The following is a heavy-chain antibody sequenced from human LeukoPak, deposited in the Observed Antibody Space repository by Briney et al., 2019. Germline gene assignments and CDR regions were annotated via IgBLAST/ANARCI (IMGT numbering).Heavy chain of an antibody. CDR2: ISSSGTTI. CDR3: ARLLYSRQAFDI. J-gene: IGHJ3*02. Sequence: GGSLRLSCAASGFTFSSYNMNWVRQAPGKGLEWVSYISSSGTTIYYADSVKGRFTISRDNAENSLYLQMNSLRAEDTAVYYCARLLYSRQAFDIWGQGTMVTVSS. CDR1: GFTFSSYN. V-gene: IGHV3-48*01. D-gene: IGHD1-26*01.